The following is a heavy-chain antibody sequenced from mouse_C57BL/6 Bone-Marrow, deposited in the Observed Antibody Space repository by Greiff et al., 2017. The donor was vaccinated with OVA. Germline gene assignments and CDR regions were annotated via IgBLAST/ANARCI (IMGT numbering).Heavy chain of an antibody. CDR2: IDPSDSYT. D-gene: IGHD2-4*01. CDR3: ARDDYDGAVFAY. CDR1: GYTFTSYW. V-gene: IGHV1-69*01. Sequence: QVQLQQPGAELVMPGASVKLSCKASGYTFTSYWMHWVKQRPGQGLEWIGEIDPSDSYTNYNQKFTGKSTLTVDKSSSTAYMQLRSRTSVDSAVYYCARDDYDGAVFAYWGQGTLVTVSA. J-gene: IGHJ3*01.